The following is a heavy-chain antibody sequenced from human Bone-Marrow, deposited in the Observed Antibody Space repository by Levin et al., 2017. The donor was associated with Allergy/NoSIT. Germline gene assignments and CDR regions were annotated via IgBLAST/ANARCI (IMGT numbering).Heavy chain of an antibody. CDR3: ARGIIGDVRVAHKEAFDI. CDR2: ISSSGSDM. Sequence: GESLKISCTVSGVSSYSINWVRQAPGKGLEWVSSISSSGSDMYYVDSVKGRFTISRDNAKNSLTLQMNSLRAEDTAVYYCARGIIGDVRVAHKEAFDIWGQGTMVSVSS. CDR1: GVSSYS. D-gene: IGHD2-8*02. J-gene: IGHJ3*02. V-gene: IGHV3-21*01.